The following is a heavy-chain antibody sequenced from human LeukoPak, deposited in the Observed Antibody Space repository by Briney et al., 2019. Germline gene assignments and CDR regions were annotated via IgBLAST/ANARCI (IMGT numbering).Heavy chain of an antibody. CDR2: IYYSGST. D-gene: IGHD2-21*01. CDR1: GGSISSYY. J-gene: IGHJ5*02. CDR3: ATETPTLGGAFS. V-gene: IGHV4-59*01. Sequence: SETLSLTCTVSGGSISSYYWSWIRQPPGKGLEWIGYIYYSGSTNYNPSLKSRITISVDTSKNQFSLKLSSVTAADTAVYYCATETPTLGGAFSWGQGALVTVSS.